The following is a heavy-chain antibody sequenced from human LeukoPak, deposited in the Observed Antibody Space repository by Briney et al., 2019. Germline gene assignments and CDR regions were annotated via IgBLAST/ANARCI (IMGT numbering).Heavy chain of an antibody. CDR2: INHSGST. J-gene: IGHJ4*02. CDR1: GGSISSSY. V-gene: IGHV4-34*01. Sequence: SETLSLTCSVSGGSISSSYWSWIRQPPGKGLEWIGEINHSGSTNYNPSLKSRVTISVDTSKNQFSLKLSSVTAADTAVYYCARLGGFGRSPRPFGYWGQGTLVTVSS. D-gene: IGHD3-10*01. CDR3: ARLGGFGRSPRPFGY.